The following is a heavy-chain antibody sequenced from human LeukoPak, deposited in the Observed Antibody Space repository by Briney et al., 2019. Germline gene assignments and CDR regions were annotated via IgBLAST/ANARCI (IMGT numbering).Heavy chain of an antibody. J-gene: IGHJ4*02. CDR2: IYSSGST. Sequence: SETLSLTCYVSGDSISSSTYYWGWIRQPPGKGLEWIGSIYSSGSTYYNPSLKIRVTISVDTSKNQFSLKLNSVTAADTAVYYCALHSSWDHYFDYWGQGTLVTVSS. V-gene: IGHV4-39*01. D-gene: IGHD6-13*01. CDR1: GDSISSSTYY. CDR3: ALHSSWDHYFDY.